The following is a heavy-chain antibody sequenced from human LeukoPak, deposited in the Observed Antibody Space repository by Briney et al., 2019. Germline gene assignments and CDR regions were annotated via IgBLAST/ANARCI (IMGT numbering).Heavy chain of an antibody. Sequence: GGSLRLSCAASGFTFSSYDMHWVRQATGKGLEWVSAIGTAGDTYYPGSVKGRFTISRENAKNSLYLQMNSLRAGDTAVYYCARASSSWNYWGFDYWGQGTLVTVSS. V-gene: IGHV3-13*01. CDR2: IGTAGDT. J-gene: IGHJ4*02. CDR1: GFTFSSYD. D-gene: IGHD6-13*01. CDR3: ARASSSWNYWGFDY.